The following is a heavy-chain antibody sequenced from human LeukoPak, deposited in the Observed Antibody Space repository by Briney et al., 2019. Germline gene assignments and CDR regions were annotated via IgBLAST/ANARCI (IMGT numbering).Heavy chain of an antibody. V-gene: IGHV1-18*01. CDR1: GYTFTSYG. CDR3: ARDIYDFWSGYSGTLGY. CDR2: ISAYNGNT. J-gene: IGHJ4*02. Sequence: ASVKVSCKASGYTFTSYGISWVRQAPGQGLEWMGWISAYNGNTNYAQKLQGRVTMTTDTSTSTAYMELRSLRSDDTAVYYCARDIYDFWSGYSGTLGYWGQGTLVTVSS. D-gene: IGHD3-3*01.